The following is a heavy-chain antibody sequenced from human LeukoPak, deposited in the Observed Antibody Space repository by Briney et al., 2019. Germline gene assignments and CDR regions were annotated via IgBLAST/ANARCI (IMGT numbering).Heavy chain of an antibody. CDR1: GGSISSSSYY. CDR3: ARLYWNGIDY. CDR2: IYYSGST. J-gene: IGHJ4*02. D-gene: IGHD1-1*01. Sequence: SETLSLTCTVSGGSISSSSYYWGWIRQPPGKGLEWIGSIYYSGSTYYNPSLKSRVTISVDTSKNQFSLKLSSVTAADTAVYYCARLYWNGIDYWGQGTLVTVSS. V-gene: IGHV4-39*01.